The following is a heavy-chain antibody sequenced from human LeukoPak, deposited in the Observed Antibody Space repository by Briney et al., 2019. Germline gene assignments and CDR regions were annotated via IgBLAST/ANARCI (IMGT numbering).Heavy chain of an antibody. V-gene: IGHV3-15*01. CDR3: TTMYSSGWPLSY. CDR1: GFTFNTFA. Sequence: GGSLRLSCVASGFTFNTFAMIWVRQPPGKGLEWVGRIKSKTDGGTTDYAAPVKGRFTISRDDSKNTLYLQMNSLKTEDTAVYYCTTMYSSGWPLSYWGQGTLVTVSS. J-gene: IGHJ4*02. D-gene: IGHD6-19*01. CDR2: IKSKTDGGTT.